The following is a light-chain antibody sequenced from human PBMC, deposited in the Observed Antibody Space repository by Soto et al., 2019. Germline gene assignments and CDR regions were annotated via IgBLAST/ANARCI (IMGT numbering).Light chain of an antibody. CDR2: GAS. CDR1: QSVNSN. V-gene: IGKV3-15*01. Sequence: EIVMTQSPATLSVSPGERATLSCRASQSVNSNLVWFQQKPGQAPRLLIYGASTRATGIPGGFSGSGFGTEFTLTISSLQSEDFAVYYCQQYNNWLWTFGQGTKVEIK. CDR3: QQYNNWLWT. J-gene: IGKJ1*01.